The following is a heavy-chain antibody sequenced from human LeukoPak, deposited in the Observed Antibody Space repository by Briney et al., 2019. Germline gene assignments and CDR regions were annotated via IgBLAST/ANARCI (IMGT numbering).Heavy chain of an antibody. D-gene: IGHD6-19*01. CDR2: INHSGTT. J-gene: IGHJ4*02. CDR3: ARGTIAVAGRYFDS. CDR1: GGSFSGYY. V-gene: IGHV4-34*01. Sequence: SETLSLTCAVYGGSFSGYYWSWIRQPPGKGLEWIGEINHSGTTKHNPSLKSRVTISVDTSKNQFSLRLSSVIAADTAVYYCARGTIAVAGRYFDSWGQGTLVTVSS.